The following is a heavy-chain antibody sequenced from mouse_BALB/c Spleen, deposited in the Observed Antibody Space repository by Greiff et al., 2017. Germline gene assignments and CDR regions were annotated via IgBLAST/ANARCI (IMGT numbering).Heavy chain of an antibody. CDR3: ARSGLTPYAMDY. J-gene: IGHJ4*01. CDR2: INPGSGGT. Sequence: VQLQQSGAELVRPGTSVKVSCKASGYAFTNYLIEWVKQRPGQGLEWIGVINPGSGGTNYNEKFKGKATLTADKSSSTAYMQLSSLTSDDSAVYFCARSGLTPYAMDYWGQGTSVTVSS. CDR1: GYAFTNYL. V-gene: IGHV1-54*01. D-gene: IGHD3-1*01.